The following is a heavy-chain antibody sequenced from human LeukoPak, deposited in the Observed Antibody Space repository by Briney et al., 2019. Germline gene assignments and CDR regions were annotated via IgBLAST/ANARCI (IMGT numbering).Heavy chain of an antibody. V-gene: IGHV4-39*02. CDR3: ARDLRYIAAAGIGWYFDL. CDR1: GGSISSSSYY. J-gene: IGHJ2*01. D-gene: IGHD6-13*01. CDR2: IYYSGST. Sequence: SETLSLTCTVSGGSISSSSYYWGWIRQPPGKGLEWIGSIYYSGSTYYNPSLKSRVTISVDTSKNQFSLKLSSVTAADTAVYYCARDLRYIAAAGIGWYFDLWGRGTLVTVSS.